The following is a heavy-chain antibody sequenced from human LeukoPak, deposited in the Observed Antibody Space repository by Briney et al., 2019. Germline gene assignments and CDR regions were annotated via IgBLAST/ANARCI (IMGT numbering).Heavy chain of an antibody. D-gene: IGHD6-19*01. CDR1: GGSISSGGYY. Sequence: SETLSLTCTVSGGSISSGGYYWSWIRQPPGKGLEWIGYSYYSGSTNYNPSLKSRVIISVDTSKNQFSLKLSSVTAADAAVYYCASGGSSGWSSHYWGQGTLVTVSS. CDR3: ASGGSSGWSSHY. CDR2: SYYSGST. J-gene: IGHJ4*02. V-gene: IGHV4-61*08.